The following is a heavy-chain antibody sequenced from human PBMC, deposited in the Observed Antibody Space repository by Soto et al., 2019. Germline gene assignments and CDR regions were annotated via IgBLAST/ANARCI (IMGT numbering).Heavy chain of an antibody. V-gene: IGHV4-59*01. CDR3: ARYVNPYDTAVWFDP. D-gene: IGHD3-9*01. CDR2: IYYSGST. CDR1: GGSISSYY. Sequence: SETLSLTCTVSGGSISSYYWSWIRQPPGKGLEWIGYIYYSGSTNYNPSLKSRVTISVDTSKNQFSLKLSSVTAADTAVYYCARYVNPYDTAVWFDPWGQGTLVTVS. J-gene: IGHJ5*02.